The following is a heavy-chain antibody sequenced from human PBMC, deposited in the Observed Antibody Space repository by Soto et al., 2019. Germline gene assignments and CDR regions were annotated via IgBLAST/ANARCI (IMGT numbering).Heavy chain of an antibody. V-gene: IGHV4-34*01. CDR3: ARGRFPRITMVRGVILGSYGY. CDR1: GGSFSGYY. J-gene: IGHJ4*02. CDR2: INHSGST. D-gene: IGHD3-10*01. Sequence: SETLSLTCAVYGGSFSGYYWSWIRQPPGKGLEWIGEINHSGSTNYNPSLKSRVTISVDTSKNQFSLKLSSVTAADTAVYYFARGRFPRITMVRGVILGSYGYWGQGTLVTVSS.